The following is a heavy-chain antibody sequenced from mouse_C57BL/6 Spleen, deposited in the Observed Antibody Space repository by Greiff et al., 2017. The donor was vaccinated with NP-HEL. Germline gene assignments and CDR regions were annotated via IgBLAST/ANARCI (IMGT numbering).Heavy chain of an antibody. CDR2: ISSGSSTI. J-gene: IGHJ2*01. CDR1: GFTFSDYG. D-gene: IGHD2-1*01. V-gene: IGHV5-17*01. CDR3: ASGIYYDNYEDYFDY. Sequence: EVQRVESGGGLVKPGGSLKLSCAASGFTFSDYGMHWVRQAPEKGLEWVAYISSGSSTIYYADTVKGRFTISRDNAKNTLFLQMTSLRSEDTAMYYCASGIYYDNYEDYFDYWGKGTTLTVSS.